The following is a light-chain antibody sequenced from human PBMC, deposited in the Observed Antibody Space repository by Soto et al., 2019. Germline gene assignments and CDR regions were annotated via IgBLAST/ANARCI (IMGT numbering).Light chain of an antibody. V-gene: IGLV1-40*01. J-gene: IGLJ2*01. CDR1: SSNIGAGYD. CDR3: QSYDSSLSVVV. CDR2: GNS. Sequence: QSVLTQPPSVSGAPGQRVTISCTGSSSNIGAGYDVHSYQQLPGTAPKLLIYGNSNRPSGVPDRFSGSKSDTSASLAITGLQAEDEADYYCQSYDSSLSVVVFGGGTKLTVL.